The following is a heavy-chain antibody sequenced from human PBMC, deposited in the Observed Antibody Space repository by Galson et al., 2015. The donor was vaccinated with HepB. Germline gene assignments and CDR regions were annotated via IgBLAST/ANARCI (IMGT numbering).Heavy chain of an antibody. J-gene: IGHJ4*02. CDR3: AKEYTRGYRYEH. V-gene: IGHV3-23*01. CDR2: ISGSGGGT. Sequence: SLRLSCAASGFTFSSYAMSWVRQAPGKGLEWVSAISGSGGGTYYADSVKGRFTVSRDNSKNTLYLQMNSLRTEDTAVYYCAKEYTRGYRYEHWGQGTLVTVSS. D-gene: IGHD5-12*01. CDR1: GFTFSSYA.